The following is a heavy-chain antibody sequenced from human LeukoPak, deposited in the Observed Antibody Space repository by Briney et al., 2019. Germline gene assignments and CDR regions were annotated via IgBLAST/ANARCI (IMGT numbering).Heavy chain of an antibody. D-gene: IGHD2-2*01. CDR3: ASPPTRECSSISCPLSY. Sequence: GESLKISCQGSGYSFTTYWIGWVRQMPGKGLEWMGIIYPGDSDTRYSPSFQGQVTISVDKSVSAAYLQWSSLKASDTAMYYCASPPTRECSSISCPLSYWGQGTLVTVSS. CDR1: GYSFTTYW. V-gene: IGHV5-51*01. CDR2: IYPGDSDT. J-gene: IGHJ4*02.